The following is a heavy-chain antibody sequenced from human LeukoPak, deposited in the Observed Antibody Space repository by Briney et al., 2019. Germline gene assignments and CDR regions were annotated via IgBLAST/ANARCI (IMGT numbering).Heavy chain of an antibody. Sequence: SETLSLTCAVYGGSFSGYYWSWIRQPPGKGLEWIGEINHSGSTNYNPSLKSRVTISVDTSKNQFSLKLSSVTAADTAVYYCARESLGGVLNNWFDPWGQGTLVTVSS. V-gene: IGHV4-34*01. CDR3: ARESLGGVLNNWFDP. D-gene: IGHD3-16*01. CDR1: GGSFSGYY. J-gene: IGHJ5*02. CDR2: INHSGST.